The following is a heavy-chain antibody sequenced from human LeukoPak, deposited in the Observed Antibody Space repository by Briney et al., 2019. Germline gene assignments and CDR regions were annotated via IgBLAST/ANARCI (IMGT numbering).Heavy chain of an antibody. D-gene: IGHD2-2*02. CDR2: ITPSGGT. V-gene: IGHV1-2*02. Sequence: ASVKVSCKASGYTFTSYAIHCVRQAPGQGLEWMGGITPSGGTNYPQKFQGRVAITWDTSITTAYMDLSRLTSDDTAVYYCARDLYGDDFAHLDYWGQGALVTVSS. CDR3: ARDLYGDDFAHLDY. CDR1: GYTFTSYA. J-gene: IGHJ4*02.